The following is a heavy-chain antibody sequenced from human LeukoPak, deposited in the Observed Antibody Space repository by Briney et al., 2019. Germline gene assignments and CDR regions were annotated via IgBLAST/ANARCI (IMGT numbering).Heavy chain of an antibody. J-gene: IGHJ3*01. CDR2: IFYTGST. V-gene: IGHV4-59*01. D-gene: IGHD3-22*01. Sequence: SETVSLTCTVCVGFISSYYWSWIRPPPAKGLEGIGNIFYTGSTKYNPSLKSRRTISVDTSKSQFSLKLSSVTAADTAMYYCATSAHSYYDSASYGVAFDVWGQGTMVTVSS. CDR3: ATSAHSYYDSASYGVAFDV. CDR1: VGFISSYY.